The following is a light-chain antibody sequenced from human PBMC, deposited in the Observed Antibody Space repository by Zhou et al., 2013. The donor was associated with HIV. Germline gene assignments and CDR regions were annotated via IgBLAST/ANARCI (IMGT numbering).Light chain of an antibody. V-gene: IGKV3-15*01. CDR1: QSVRSY. CDR2: DAS. J-gene: IGKJ4*01. Sequence: EIVMTQSPATLSVSPGERATLSCRASQSVRSYLAWYQQKPGQAPRLLISDASTRATGVPARFSGSGSGTEFTLTINSLQSEDFALYYCQQYSNWPPVTFGGGTEGGGSN. CDR3: QQYSNWPPVT.